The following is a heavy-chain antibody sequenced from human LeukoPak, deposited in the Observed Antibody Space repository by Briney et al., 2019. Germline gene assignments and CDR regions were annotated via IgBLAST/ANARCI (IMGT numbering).Heavy chain of an antibody. J-gene: IGHJ4*02. Sequence: ASVKVSCKASGYTFTSYYMHWVRQATGQGLEWTGWMNPITGNTGYAQNFQGRVTMTMNTSKSTAYMELNSLRSEDTAVYYCARAHKAQGRGYSYIFDYWGQGTLVTVSS. V-gene: IGHV1-8*02. CDR3: ARAHKAQGRGYSYIFDY. CDR1: GYTFTSYY. D-gene: IGHD5-18*01. CDR2: MNPITGNT.